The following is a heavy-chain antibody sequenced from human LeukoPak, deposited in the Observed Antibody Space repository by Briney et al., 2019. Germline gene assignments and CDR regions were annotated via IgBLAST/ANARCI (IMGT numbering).Heavy chain of an antibody. V-gene: IGHV4-59*01. D-gene: IGHD4-23*01. CDR1: GGSISSYY. CDR2: IYYSGST. J-gene: IGHJ4*02. Sequence: PSETLSLTCTVSGGSISSYYWSWIRQPPGKGLEWIGYIYYSGSTNYNPSLKSRVTISVDTSKNQFSLKLSSVTAADTAVYYCAREKPVDYFDYWGQGTLVTVSS. CDR3: AREKPVDYFDY.